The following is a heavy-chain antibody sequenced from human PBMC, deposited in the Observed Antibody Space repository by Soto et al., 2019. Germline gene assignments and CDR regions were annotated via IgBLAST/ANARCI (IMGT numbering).Heavy chain of an antibody. CDR2: IYSTGST. V-gene: IGHV4-4*07. Sequence: QVHLQESGPGLVKPSETLSITCSVSGGSISNYYWSWIRQPAGKRLEWIGRIYSTGSTNYNPSLKSRVTMSLDTSQRQISLQLTSVTAADRAVYYCAREAFSGGVWSFDLWGRGTRVTVSS. D-gene: IGHD2-15*01. J-gene: IGHJ2*01. CDR1: GGSISNYY. CDR3: AREAFSGGVWSFDL.